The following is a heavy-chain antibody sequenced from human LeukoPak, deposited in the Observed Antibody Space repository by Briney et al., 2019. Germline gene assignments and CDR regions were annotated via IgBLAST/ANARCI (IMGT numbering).Heavy chain of an antibody. CDR3: ARRLPGYYYYMDV. J-gene: IGHJ6*02. CDR1: GGSISGYY. CDR2: IYYSGST. D-gene: IGHD3-22*01. V-gene: IGHV4-59*08. Sequence: SETLSLTCTVSGGSISGYYWSWVRQPPGKGLEWFGYIYYSGSTSYNPSLKSRVTILVDTSKNQFSLRLSSVTAADTAVYYCARRLPGYYYYMDVWGQGTTVTVSS.